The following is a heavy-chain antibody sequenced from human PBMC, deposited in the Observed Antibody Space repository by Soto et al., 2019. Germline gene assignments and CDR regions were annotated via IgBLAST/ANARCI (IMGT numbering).Heavy chain of an antibody. CDR3: ARGGDITVTTFDY. J-gene: IGHJ4*02. V-gene: IGHV4-34*01. D-gene: IGHD4-17*01. CDR1: GGSFSGYY. Sequence: SETLSLTCAVYGGSFSGYYWSWIRQPPGKGLEWIGEINHSGSTNYNPSLKSRVTISVDTSKNQFSLKLSSVTAADTAVYYCARGGDITVTTFDYRGQGTLVTGSS. CDR2: INHSGST.